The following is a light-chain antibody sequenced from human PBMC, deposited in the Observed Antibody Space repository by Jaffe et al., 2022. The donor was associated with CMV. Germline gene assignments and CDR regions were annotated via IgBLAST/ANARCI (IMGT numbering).Light chain of an antibody. Sequence: EIVLTQSPGTLSLSPGERATLSCRASQSVSNNYLAWYQQKPGQAPRLLIYGASSRATGIPDRFSGSGSATDFTLTISRLEPEDFAVYYCQQYVSSPFTFGPGTKVDIK. CDR1: QSVSNNY. V-gene: IGKV3-20*01. CDR2: GAS. J-gene: IGKJ3*01. CDR3: QQYVSSPFT.